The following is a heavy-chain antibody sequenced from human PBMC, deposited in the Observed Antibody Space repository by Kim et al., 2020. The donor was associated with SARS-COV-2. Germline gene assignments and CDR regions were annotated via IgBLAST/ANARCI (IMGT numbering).Heavy chain of an antibody. V-gene: IGHV3-33*01. J-gene: IGHJ6*02. CDR3: ARGGSGSYSVVGDMDV. Sequence: GGALRLSCAASGFTFISYGMHWVRQAPGKGLEWMAAIWYDGTKKYYADSVKGRFTISRDNSRLYLQMNSLRVEDTGVYYCARGGSGSYSVVGDMDVWGQGTTVT. CDR1: GFTFISYG. CDR2: IWYDGTKK. D-gene: IGHD3-10*01.